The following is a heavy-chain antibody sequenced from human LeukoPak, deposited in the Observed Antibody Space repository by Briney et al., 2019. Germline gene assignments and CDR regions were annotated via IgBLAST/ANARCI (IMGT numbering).Heavy chain of an antibody. CDR3: AKDRGGGEGYRYFDY. V-gene: IGHV3-74*01. D-gene: IGHD3-10*01. CDR1: GFTFSSYW. CDR2: INSDGSST. J-gene: IGHJ4*02. Sequence: GGSLRLSCAASGFTFSSYWMSWVRQAPGKGLVWVSCINSDGSSTSYADSVKGRLTISRDNSKNTLYLQMNNLRAEDTAVYYCAKDRGGGEGYRYFDYWGQGTLVTVSS.